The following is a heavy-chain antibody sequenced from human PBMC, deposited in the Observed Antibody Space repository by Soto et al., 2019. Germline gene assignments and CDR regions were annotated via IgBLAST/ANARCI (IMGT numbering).Heavy chain of an antibody. V-gene: IGHV4-39*01. CDR2: IYYSGST. J-gene: IGHJ3*02. Sequence: QLQLQESGPGLVKPSETLSLTCTVSGGSISSSNYYWGWIRQPPGKGLEGIGSIYYSGSTAYNSSLKSRVTMSVDTSKNQLSLRLSSVTAADTAVYYCASPTLGAFDIWGQGTMVTVSS. CDR3: ASPTLGAFDI. D-gene: IGHD3-16*01. CDR1: GGSISSSNYY.